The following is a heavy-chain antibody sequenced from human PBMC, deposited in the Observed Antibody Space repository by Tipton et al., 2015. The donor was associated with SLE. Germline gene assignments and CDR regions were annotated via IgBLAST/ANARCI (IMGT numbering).Heavy chain of an antibody. CDR2: IYPGDSDT. D-gene: IGHD4-17*01. CDR3: AAREEVGYGDYVAFDI. CDR1: GYSFTSYW. Sequence: QSGPEVKKPGESLKISCKGSGYSFTSYWIGWVRQMPGKGLEWMGLIYPGDSDTRYSTSFQGQVTISADKSISTAYLQWSSLKASDTAMYYCAAREEVGYGDYVAFDIWCQGPMVTVSS. J-gene: IGHJ3*02. V-gene: IGHV5-51*01.